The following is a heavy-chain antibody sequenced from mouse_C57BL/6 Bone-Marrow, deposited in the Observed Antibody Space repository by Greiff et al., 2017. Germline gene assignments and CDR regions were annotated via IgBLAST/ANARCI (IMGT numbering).Heavy chain of an antibody. D-gene: IGHD4-1*01. V-gene: IGHV3-1*01. CDR2: ISYSGST. Sequence: EVMLVESGPGMVKPSQSLSLTCTVTGYSITSGYDWHWIRHFPGNKLEWMGYISYSGSTNYNPSLKSRISITHDTSKNHFFLKLNSVTTEDTATYYCARALTGRFAYWGQGTLVTVSA. CDR1: GYSITSGYD. J-gene: IGHJ3*01. CDR3: ARALTGRFAY.